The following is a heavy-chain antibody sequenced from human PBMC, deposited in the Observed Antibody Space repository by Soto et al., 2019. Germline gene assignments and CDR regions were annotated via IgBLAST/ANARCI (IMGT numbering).Heavy chain of an antibody. D-gene: IGHD6-19*01. CDR2: ISHSGYT. V-gene: IGHV4-34*01. CDR3: ARGLSSLGMDV. CDR1: GGSFSGYY. J-gene: IGHJ6*02. Sequence: SETLSLTCAVYGGSFSGYYWSWIRQPPGKGLEWIGEISHSGYTNYNTSLKSRLTISLDTSKNQFSLRLSSVTAADTAVYYCARGLSSLGMDVWGQGTTVTVPS.